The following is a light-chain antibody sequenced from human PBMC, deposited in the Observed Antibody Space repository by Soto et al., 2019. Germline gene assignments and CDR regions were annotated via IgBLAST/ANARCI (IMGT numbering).Light chain of an antibody. J-gene: IGLJ3*02. CDR3: QSYDNTLSGWV. CDR1: SSNIGARFD. Sequence: QAVVTQPPSVSGVPGQRVTISCTGSSSNIGARFDVHWYQQVPGTAPKLLIFGNSNRPSGVPDRFSGSKSGTSASLAITGLQAEDEADYYCQSYDNTLSGWVFGGGTKLTVL. CDR2: GNS. V-gene: IGLV1-40*01.